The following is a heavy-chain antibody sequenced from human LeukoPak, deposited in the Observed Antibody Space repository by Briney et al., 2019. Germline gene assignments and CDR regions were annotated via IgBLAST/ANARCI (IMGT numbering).Heavy chain of an antibody. Sequence: ASVKVSCKVSGYTLTELSMHWVRQAPGKGLEWMGGFDPEDGETIYAQKFQGRVTMTEDTSTDTAYMELSSLRSEDTAVYYCATVYYDSNGQGTYNWFDPWGQGTLVTVSS. V-gene: IGHV1-24*01. J-gene: IGHJ5*02. CDR2: FDPEDGET. CDR3: ATVYYDSNGQGTYNWFDP. CDR1: GYTLTELS. D-gene: IGHD3-22*01.